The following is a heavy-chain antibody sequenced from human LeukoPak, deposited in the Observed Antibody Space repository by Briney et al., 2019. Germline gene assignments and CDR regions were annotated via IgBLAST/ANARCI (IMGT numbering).Heavy chain of an antibody. D-gene: IGHD6-13*01. J-gene: IGHJ4*02. CDR2: ISSSGSTI. Sequence: PGGSLRLSCAASGFAFSDYYMSWIRQAPGKGLEWVSYISSSGSTIYYADSVKGRFTISRDNAKNSLYLQMNSLRAEDTAVYYCARAASSSWTDFASWGQGTLVTVSS. CDR3: ARAASSSWTDFAS. V-gene: IGHV3-11*01. CDR1: GFAFSDYY.